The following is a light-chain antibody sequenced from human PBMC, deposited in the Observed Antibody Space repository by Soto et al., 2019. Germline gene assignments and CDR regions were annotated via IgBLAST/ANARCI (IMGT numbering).Light chain of an antibody. CDR3: SSFTSNRIYV. CDR2: GVT. CDR1: HYDIGTYDY. Sequence: QSVLAQPTSVSGSPGQSITISCTGNHYDIGTYDYVSWYQQHPGRAPRLLIHGVTTRPSGISGRFSASKSGLTASLTISGLQPEDEADYYCSSFTSNRIYVFGPGTKVTVL. V-gene: IGLV2-14*03. J-gene: IGLJ1*01.